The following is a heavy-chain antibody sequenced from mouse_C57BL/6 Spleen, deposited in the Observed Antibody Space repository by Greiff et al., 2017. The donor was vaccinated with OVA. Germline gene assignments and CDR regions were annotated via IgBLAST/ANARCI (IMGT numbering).Heavy chain of an antibody. Sequence: VQLQQSGAELARPGASVKLSCKASGYTFTSYGISWVKQSTGQGLEWIGDIYPRSGSTYYNEKFKGKATLTVDKSSSTAYMELRSLTSEDSAVYFWARDSNGDYFDYWGQGTTLTVSS. CDR3: ARDSNGDYFDY. CDR1: GYTFTSYG. J-gene: IGHJ2*01. V-gene: IGHV1-81*01. CDR2: IYPRSGST.